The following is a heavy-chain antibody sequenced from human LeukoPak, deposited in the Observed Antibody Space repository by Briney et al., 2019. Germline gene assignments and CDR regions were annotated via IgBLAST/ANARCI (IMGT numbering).Heavy chain of an antibody. J-gene: IGHJ3*02. CDR3: ARESYGAFVI. V-gene: IGHV3-30*04. D-gene: IGHD3-10*01. CDR1: GFTFSSYA. CDR2: ISYDGSNK. Sequence: GRSLRLSCAASGFTFSSYAMHWVRQAPGKGLEWVAVISYDGSNKYYADSVKGRFTISRDNSKNTLYLQMNSLRAEDTAVYYCARESYGAFVIWGQGTMVTVSS.